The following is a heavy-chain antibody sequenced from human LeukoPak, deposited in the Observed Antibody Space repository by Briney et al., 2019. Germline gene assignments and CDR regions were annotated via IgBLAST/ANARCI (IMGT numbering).Heavy chain of an antibody. CDR1: GYSFTRYG. Sequence: ASVKVSCKASGYSFTRYGISWVRQAPGQGLEWMGWISGSNGNTNYAQKFQGRVTMTTDTSTGTAYMDLRNLRFDDTAVYFCARSGRGSYYYFDLWGQGTLVTVSS. J-gene: IGHJ4*02. CDR2: ISGSNGNT. V-gene: IGHV1-18*01. CDR3: ARSGRGSYYYFDL. D-gene: IGHD1-26*01.